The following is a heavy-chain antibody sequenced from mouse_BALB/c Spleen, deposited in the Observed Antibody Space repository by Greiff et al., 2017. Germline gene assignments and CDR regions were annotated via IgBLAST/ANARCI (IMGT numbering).Heavy chain of an antibody. CDR1: GFSLTSYG. Sequence: VQLKESGPSLVQPSQSLSITCTVSGFSLTSYGVHWVRQSPGKGLEWLGVIWRGGSTDYNAAFMSRLSITKDNSKSQVFFKMNSLQADDTAIYYCAKNRGFGGTNYYFDYWGQGTTLTVSS. J-gene: IGHJ2*01. CDR2: IWRGGST. V-gene: IGHV2-5-1*01. D-gene: IGHD1-1*02. CDR3: AKNRGFGGTNYYFDY.